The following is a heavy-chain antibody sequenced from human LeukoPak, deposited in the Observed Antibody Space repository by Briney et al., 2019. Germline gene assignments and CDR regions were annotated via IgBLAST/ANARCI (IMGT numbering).Heavy chain of an antibody. CDR3: ATTTGGSSHFDF. CDR2: IYYSGAA. CDR1: GYSISTSNW. D-gene: IGHD2-15*01. V-gene: IGHV4-28*01. J-gene: IGHJ4*02. Sequence: SDTLSLTCAVSGYSISTSNWWGWIRQPPGKGLEWIGYIYYSGAAYYHPSHKSRVTMSVDTSKNQFSLKLSSVTAVDTAVYYCATTTGGSSHFDFWGQGTLVTVSS.